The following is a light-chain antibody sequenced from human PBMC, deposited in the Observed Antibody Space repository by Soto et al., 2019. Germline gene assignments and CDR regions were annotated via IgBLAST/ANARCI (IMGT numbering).Light chain of an antibody. CDR3: MQGTHWPPYT. CDR2: KVS. CDR1: QSLVFSDGHTY. Sequence: DVVMIQSPLSLPVTLGQPASSSCRSSQSLVFSDGHTYLNWFHQRPGQPPRRLIYKVSNRDSGVPDRFSGSGSGTDFTLRISRVEAEDVGVYYCMQGTHWPPYTFGQGTKVDIK. J-gene: IGKJ2*01. V-gene: IGKV2-30*01.